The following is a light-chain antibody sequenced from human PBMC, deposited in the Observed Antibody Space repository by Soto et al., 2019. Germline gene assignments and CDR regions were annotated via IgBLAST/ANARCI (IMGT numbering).Light chain of an antibody. CDR3: SSYSSSTTHVV. CDR1: STDVGGFNY. Sequence: QSALTQPASVSGSPGRSVTISCTGTSTDVGGFNYVSWYQHLPGRAPKLIIYDVTNRPSGISYRFSASKSGRTASLTISGLQAEDEGDYYCSSYSSSTTHVVFGGGTKLTVL. CDR2: DVT. V-gene: IGLV2-14*03. J-gene: IGLJ2*01.